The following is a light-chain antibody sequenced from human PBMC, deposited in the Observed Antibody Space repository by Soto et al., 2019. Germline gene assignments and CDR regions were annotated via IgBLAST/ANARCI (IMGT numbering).Light chain of an antibody. CDR3: QQYGTAPYT. V-gene: IGKV3-20*01. J-gene: IGKJ2*01. Sequence: ETVVTQSPGTLSLSPGEGATLSCRASQSVDSNYLAWYQQRPGQAPRLVIHGTSNRASGIPDRFSGSGSGTDFTLTISRLEPEDFAVYYYQQYGTAPYTFGQGTTLEFK. CDR1: QSVDSNY. CDR2: GTS.